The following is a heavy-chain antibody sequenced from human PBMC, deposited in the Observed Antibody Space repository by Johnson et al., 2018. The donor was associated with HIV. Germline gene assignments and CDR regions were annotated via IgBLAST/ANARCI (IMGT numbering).Heavy chain of an antibody. J-gene: IGHJ3*02. CDR3: AKDHYYDSSGYFDAFDI. D-gene: IGHD3-22*01. CDR2: IRYDGSNK. CDR1: GFTLSDSY. Sequence: QVKLVESGGGLVKPGGSLRLSCAASGFTLSDSYMSWIRQAPGKGLEWVAFIRYDGSNKYYADSVKGRFTISRDNSKNTLYLQMNSLRAEDTAVYYCAKDHYYDSSGYFDAFDIWGQGTMVTVSS. V-gene: IGHV3-30*02.